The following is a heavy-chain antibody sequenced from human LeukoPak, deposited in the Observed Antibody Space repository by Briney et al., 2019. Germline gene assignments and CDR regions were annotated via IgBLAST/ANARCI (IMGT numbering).Heavy chain of an antibody. CDR2: IWYDGSNK. J-gene: IGHJ6*02. Sequence: PGGSLRLSCAASGFTFSSYGMHWVRQAPGKGLEWVAVIWYDGSNKYYADSVLGRFTISRDNSKNTLYVQMNSLRAEDTAVYYCARARGQVYYYYGMDVWGQGTTVTVSS. V-gene: IGHV3-33*01. CDR1: GFTFSSYG. CDR3: ARARGQVYYYYGMDV.